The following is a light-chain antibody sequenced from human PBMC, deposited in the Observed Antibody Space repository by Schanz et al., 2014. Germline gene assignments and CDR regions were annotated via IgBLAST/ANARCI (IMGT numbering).Light chain of an antibody. CDR2: AAS. CDR1: QGISRW. Sequence: DIHMTQSPSSLSASVGDRVTITCRASQGISRWLAWYQQKPEKGPKSLIYAASSLQSGVPSRFSGSGSGTEFSLTISSLQPDDFATYYCQHCYNTPLTFGQGTRLEIK. V-gene: IGKV1D-16*01. CDR3: QHCYNTPLT. J-gene: IGKJ5*01.